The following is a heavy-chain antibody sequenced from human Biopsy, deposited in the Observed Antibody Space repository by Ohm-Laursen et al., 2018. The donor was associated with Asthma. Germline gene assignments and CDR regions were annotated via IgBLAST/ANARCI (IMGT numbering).Heavy chain of an antibody. CDR3: ARESSVAGSSDFDY. J-gene: IGHJ4*02. CDR2: ISSSGAST. V-gene: IGHV3-23*01. Sequence: SLRLSCSASGFTFSSYAMSWVRQAPGKGLEWVSSISSSGASTYYADSVKGRFTISRDNSKNTLYLQMNSLRAEDTAVYYCARESSVAGSSDFDYWGQGTLVTVSS. CDR1: GFTFSSYA. D-gene: IGHD6-19*01.